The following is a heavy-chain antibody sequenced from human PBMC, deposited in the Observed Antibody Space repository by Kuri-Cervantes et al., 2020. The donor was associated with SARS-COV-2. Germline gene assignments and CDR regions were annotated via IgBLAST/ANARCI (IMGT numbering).Heavy chain of an antibody. V-gene: IGHV3-23*01. J-gene: IGHJ4*02. CDR1: GFTFSSYA. CDR3: AKVTSIVVVPAAKYYFDY. CDR2: ISGSGGST. D-gene: IGHD2-2*01. Sequence: ETLSLTCAASGFTFSSYAMSWVRQAPGKGLEWVSAISGSGGSTYYADSVKGRFTISRDNSKNTLYLQMNSLRAEDTAVYYCAKVTSIVVVPAAKYYFDYWGQGTLVTVSS.